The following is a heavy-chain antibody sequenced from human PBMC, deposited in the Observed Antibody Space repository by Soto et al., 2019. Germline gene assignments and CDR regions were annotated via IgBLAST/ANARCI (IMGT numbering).Heavy chain of an antibody. D-gene: IGHD3-10*01. CDR3: ARDLVSGYGSGSYDGY. CDR2: ISSSSSTI. Sequence: GGSLRLSCAASGFTFSSYSMNWVRQAPGKGLEWVSYISSSSSTIYYADSVKGRFTISRDNAKNSLYLQMNSLRDEDTAVYYCARDLVSGYGSGSYDGYWGQGTLVTVSS. J-gene: IGHJ4*02. V-gene: IGHV3-48*02. CDR1: GFTFSSYS.